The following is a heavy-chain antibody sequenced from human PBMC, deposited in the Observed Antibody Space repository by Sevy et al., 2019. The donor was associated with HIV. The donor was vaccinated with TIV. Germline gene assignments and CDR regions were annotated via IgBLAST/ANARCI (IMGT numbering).Heavy chain of an antibody. Sequence: ASVKVSCKASGYTFTGYYMHWVRQAPGQGLEWMGRINPNSGGTNYAQKFQGRVTMTRDTSISTAYMELGRLRSNDTAVYYCARDHSYYYDSSGYIDYWGQGTLVTVSS. D-gene: IGHD3-22*01. CDR1: GYTFTGYY. V-gene: IGHV1-2*06. CDR2: INPNSGGT. J-gene: IGHJ4*02. CDR3: ARDHSYYYDSSGYIDY.